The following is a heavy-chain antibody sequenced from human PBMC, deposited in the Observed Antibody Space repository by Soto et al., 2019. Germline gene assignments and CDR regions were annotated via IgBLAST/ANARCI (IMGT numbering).Heavy chain of an antibody. V-gene: IGHV3-30-3*01. J-gene: IGHJ6*02. CDR3: ARADGMDV. CDR2: ISYDGSNK. CDR1: GFTFSSYA. Sequence: QVQLVESGGGVVQPGRSLRLSCAASGFTFSSYAMHWVRQAPGKGLEWVAVISYDGSNKYYADSVKGRFTISRDNSKKTLYLEMNSLRDEDTAVYYCARADGMDVWGQGTTVTVSS.